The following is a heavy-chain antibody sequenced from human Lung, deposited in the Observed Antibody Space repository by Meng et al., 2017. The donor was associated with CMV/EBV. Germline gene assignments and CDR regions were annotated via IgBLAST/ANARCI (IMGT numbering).Heavy chain of an antibody. V-gene: IGHV3-30*18. CDR2: ISNDGGNQ. D-gene: IGHD4-17*01. Sequence: GCGFTFSSYGMHWVRWVPGKGLEWLAVISNDGGNQHSADSVKGRFTISRDNSKNTLNLQMNSLRPEDTSVYYCAKDLKAYGDYYFDYWGQGILVTVSS. J-gene: IGHJ4*02. CDR3: AKDLKAYGDYYFDY. CDR1: GFTFSSYG.